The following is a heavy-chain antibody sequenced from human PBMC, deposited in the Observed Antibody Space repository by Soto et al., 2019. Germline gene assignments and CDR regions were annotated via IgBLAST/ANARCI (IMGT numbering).Heavy chain of an antibody. CDR1: GFTVSSNY. CDR2: IYSGGST. CDR3: ARTCSGGTCSFDY. D-gene: IGHD2-15*01. V-gene: IGHV3-66*01. Sequence: PGGSLGLSCAASGFTVSSNYMSWVRQAPGKGLEWVSVIYSGGSTYYADSVKGRFTISRDNSENTLYLQMNSLRAEDTAVYYCARTCSGGTCSFDYWGQGTLVTVSS. J-gene: IGHJ4*02.